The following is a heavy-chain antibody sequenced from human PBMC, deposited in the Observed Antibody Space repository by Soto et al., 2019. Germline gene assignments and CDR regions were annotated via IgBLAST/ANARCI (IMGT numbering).Heavy chain of an antibody. CDR3: APTRYDYGDDAVGY. Sequence: EVQLLESGGGLVQRGGSLRLSCVASGFIFDKYAMTWVRQAPGKGLEWVSSISGSSSTTYYADSVKGRFTISRDGSKNTLFLHMSALRAEDTAVYYCAPTRYDYGDDAVGYWGQGTLVTVSS. D-gene: IGHD4-17*01. J-gene: IGHJ4*01. CDR2: ISGSSSTT. V-gene: IGHV3-23*01. CDR1: GFIFDKYA.